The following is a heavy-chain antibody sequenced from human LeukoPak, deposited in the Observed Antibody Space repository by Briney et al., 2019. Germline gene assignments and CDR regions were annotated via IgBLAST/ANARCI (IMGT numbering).Heavy chain of an antibody. J-gene: IGHJ4*02. D-gene: IGHD1-1*01. CDR3: ARYLRDSGTYILDS. Sequence: GSLRLSCAASGFTVSSNYMSWIRQSPGKGLEWIGYIYSSGSANYNPSLQSRVTMSIDTSNNQFSLNLRSVTAADTAVYYCARYLRDSGTYILDSWGQGSMVTVSS. CDR1: GFTVSSNY. CDR2: IYSSGSA. V-gene: IGHV4-59*02.